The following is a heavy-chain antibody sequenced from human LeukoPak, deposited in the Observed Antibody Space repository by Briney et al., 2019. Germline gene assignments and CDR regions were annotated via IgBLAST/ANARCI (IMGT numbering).Heavy chain of an antibody. J-gene: IGHJ4*02. CDR1: GGSISSGDYY. D-gene: IGHD6-13*01. Sequence: KPSETLSLTCTVSGGSISSGDYYWSWIRQPPGKGLEWIGYIYYSGSTYYNPSLKSRVTISVDTSKNQFSLKLSSVTAADTAVYYCARGIAAAGHHFDYWGQGTLVTVSS. CDR2: IYYSGST. CDR3: ARGIAAAGHHFDY. V-gene: IGHV4-30-4*08.